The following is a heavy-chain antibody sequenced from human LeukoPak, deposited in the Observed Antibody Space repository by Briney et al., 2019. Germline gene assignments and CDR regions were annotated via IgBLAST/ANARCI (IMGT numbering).Heavy chain of an antibody. CDR1: GYTFTGYY. V-gene: IGHV1-2*02. CDR2: VNPNCGVT. J-gene: IGHJ4*02. D-gene: IGHD2/OR15-2a*01. Sequence: ASVKVSCRASGYTFTGYYIHWVRQAPGQGLECMGRVNPNCGVTYDAQRFQGSVNMTRDTSITTVYMELSRVTADDTAVYHCAKVAPGPFHCWGQGTLVTVSS. CDR3: AKVAPGPFHC.